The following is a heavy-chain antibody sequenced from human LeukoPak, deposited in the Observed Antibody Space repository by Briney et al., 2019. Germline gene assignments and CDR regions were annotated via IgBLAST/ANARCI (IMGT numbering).Heavy chain of an antibody. V-gene: IGHV1-46*01. J-gene: IGHJ3*02. CDR1: GYTFTRYY. CDR3: ARELRAVAGIDAFDI. Sequence: GASVKVSCKAFGYTFTRYYMHWVRQAPGQGPEWMGVINPSGTWTTYPQKFQGRVTMTTDTSTSTAYMELRSLRSDDTAVYYCARELRAVAGIDAFDIWGQGTMVTVSS. D-gene: IGHD6-19*01. CDR2: INPSGTWT.